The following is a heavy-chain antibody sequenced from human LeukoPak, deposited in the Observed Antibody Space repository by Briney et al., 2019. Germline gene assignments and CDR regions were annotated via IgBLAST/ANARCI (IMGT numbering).Heavy chain of an antibody. CDR3: ARGGRWLQSGSFDY. V-gene: IGHV1-2*06. D-gene: IGHD5-24*01. CDR1: GYTFTGYY. J-gene: IGHJ4*02. Sequence: ASVKLSCKASGYTFTGYYMHWERKPPGQGLVWMGRINPNSGGTNYAQKFQGRVTMTSDTSITTAYMELSRLRTDDTAVYYCARGGRWLQSGSFDYWGQGTLVTVSS. CDR2: INPNSGGT.